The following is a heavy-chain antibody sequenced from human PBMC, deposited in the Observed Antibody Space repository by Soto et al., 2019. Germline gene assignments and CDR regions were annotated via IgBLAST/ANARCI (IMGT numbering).Heavy chain of an antibody. J-gene: IGHJ4*02. CDR1: GGSISSYY. CDR2: IYYSGST. D-gene: IGHD3-10*01. V-gene: IGHV4-59*08. CDR3: ARGVRGVNGFDY. Sequence: PSETLSLTCTVSGGSISSYYWSWIRQLPGKGLQWIGYIYYSGSTNYNPSLKSRVTISVDTSKNQFSLKLSSVTAADTAVYYCARGVRGVNGFDYWGQGTLVTVSS.